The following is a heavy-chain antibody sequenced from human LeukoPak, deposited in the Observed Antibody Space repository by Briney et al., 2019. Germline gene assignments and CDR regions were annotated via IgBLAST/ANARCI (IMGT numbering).Heavy chain of an antibody. CDR1: GYSFSSYT. Sequence: ASVKVSCKASGYSFSSYTITWVRQAPGQGLEWMGSISPYNGYTNSAQKLQGRVTMTTDTSTSTAYMELRSLRSDDTAVYYCARDSVAYAYYYYMDVWGKGTTVTISS. CDR3: ARDSVAYAYYYYMDV. CDR2: ISPYNGYT. D-gene: IGHD6-19*01. V-gene: IGHV1-18*04. J-gene: IGHJ6*03.